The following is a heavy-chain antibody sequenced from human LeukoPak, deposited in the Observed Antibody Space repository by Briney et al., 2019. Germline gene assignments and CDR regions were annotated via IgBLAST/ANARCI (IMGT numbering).Heavy chain of an antibody. CDR3: TTRACGAGGCSTSFYYYYGLHF. CDR2: IIPIFGAA. D-gene: IGHD3-16*01. CDR1: GNSISNYA. V-gene: IGHV1-69*06. Sequence: SVKVSCKASGNSISNYAVSWVRQAPGQGLEWVGGIIPIFGAADYAQKFQGRVTITADKSTSTTFMEVSSLKSEDSAIYYCTTRACGAGGCSTSFYYYYGLHFWGQGTTVSVSS. J-gene: IGHJ6*02.